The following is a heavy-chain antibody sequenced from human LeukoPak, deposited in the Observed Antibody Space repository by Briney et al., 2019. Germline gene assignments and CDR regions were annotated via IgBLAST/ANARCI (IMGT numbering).Heavy chain of an antibody. D-gene: IGHD3-10*01. Sequence: PGGSLRLSCEASGFTFSGYAMHWVRQAPGKGLEWVAVTAYDASKEYYGDSVKGRFTISRDNSKNTLYLQMNSLRAEDTAVYYCAKDHYGSRSWNWYFDLWGRGTLVTVSS. CDR1: GFTFSGYA. J-gene: IGHJ2*01. CDR2: TAYDASKE. V-gene: IGHV3-30*18. CDR3: AKDHYGSRSWNWYFDL.